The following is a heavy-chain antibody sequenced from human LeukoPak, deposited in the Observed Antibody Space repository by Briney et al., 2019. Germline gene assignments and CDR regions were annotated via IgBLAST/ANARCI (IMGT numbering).Heavy chain of an antibody. CDR3: ARHYVFVSGGSSFDF. D-gene: IGHD3-16*01. J-gene: IGHJ4*02. CDR1: GGSISGYY. V-gene: IGHV4-59*08. Sequence: NTSETLSLTCTVSGGSISGYYWSWIRQPPGKGLEWIGYIYYGGTTNYNPSLKTRLTISLDTSKNQFSLKLSSVTAADTAVYYCARHYVFVSGGSSFDFWGQGTLVTVSS. CDR2: IYYGGTT.